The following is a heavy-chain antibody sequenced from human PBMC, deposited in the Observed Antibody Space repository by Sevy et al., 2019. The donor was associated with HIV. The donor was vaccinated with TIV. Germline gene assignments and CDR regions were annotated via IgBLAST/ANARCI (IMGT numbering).Heavy chain of an antibody. V-gene: IGHV1-2*06. CDR3: AVLATISSFDY. CDR2: INPNSGVT. Sequence: ASVKVSCKASGYTFAVYYMHWVRQAPGQGLEWMGRINPNSGVTNYAQKFQGRVTMTRDTSITTAYKELNRLGSDDTAVYYCAVLATISSFDYWGQGSLVTVSS. CDR1: GYTFAVYY. D-gene: IGHD5-12*01. J-gene: IGHJ4*02.